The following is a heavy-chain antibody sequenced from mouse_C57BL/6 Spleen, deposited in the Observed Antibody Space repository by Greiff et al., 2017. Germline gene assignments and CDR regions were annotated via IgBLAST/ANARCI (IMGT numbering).Heavy chain of an antibody. CDR2: IDPENGDT. CDR1: GFNIKDDY. D-gene: IGHD1-1*01. V-gene: IGHV14-4*01. Sequence: EVQLQQSGAELVRPGASVKLSCTASGFNIKDDYMHWVKQRPEQGLEWIGWIDPENGDTEYASKFQGKATITADTSSNTAYLQLSSLTSEDTAVYYCTTDCGSSPSWFAYWGQGTLVTVSS. CDR3: TTDCGSSPSWFAY. J-gene: IGHJ3*01.